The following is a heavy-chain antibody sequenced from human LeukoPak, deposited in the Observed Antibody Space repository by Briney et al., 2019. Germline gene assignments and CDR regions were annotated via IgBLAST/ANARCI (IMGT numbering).Heavy chain of an antibody. J-gene: IGHJ4*02. Sequence: SETLSLTCTVSGGSISSSSYYWGWIRQPPGKGLEWIGSIYYSGSTYYNPSLKSRVTISVDTSKNQFSLKLSSVTAADTAVYYCARFHYDFWSGYKNYFDYWGQGTLVTVSS. CDR3: ARFHYDFWSGYKNYFDY. CDR1: GGSISSSSYY. V-gene: IGHV4-39*01. CDR2: IYYSGST. D-gene: IGHD3-3*01.